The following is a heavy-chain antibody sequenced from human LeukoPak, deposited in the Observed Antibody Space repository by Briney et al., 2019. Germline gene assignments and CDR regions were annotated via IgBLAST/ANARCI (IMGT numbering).Heavy chain of an antibody. V-gene: IGHV3-30-3*01. Sequence: PGGSLRLSCAASGFTFSSYAMHWVRQAPGKGLEWVAVISYDGSNKYYADSVKGRFTISRDNSKNTLYLQMNSLRAEDTAVYYCARDGTGQTHYFDYWGQGTLVTVSS. D-gene: IGHD3-9*01. J-gene: IGHJ4*02. CDR3: ARDGTGQTHYFDY. CDR1: GFTFSSYA. CDR2: ISYDGSNK.